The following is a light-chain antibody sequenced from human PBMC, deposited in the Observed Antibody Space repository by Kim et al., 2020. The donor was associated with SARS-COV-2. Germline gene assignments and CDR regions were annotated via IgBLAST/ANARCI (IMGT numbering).Light chain of an antibody. J-gene: IGLJ1*01. CDR3: GTWDSSLSAGV. V-gene: IGLV1-51*01. CDR2: DNN. Sequence: GQKVTISGTGSSSKSGNNYVSWDQQLPGTAPKPLIYDNNKRPSGIPDRVSGSKSGTSATLGITGLQTGDEADYYCGTWDSSLSAGVFGTGTKSPS. CDR1: SSKSGNNY.